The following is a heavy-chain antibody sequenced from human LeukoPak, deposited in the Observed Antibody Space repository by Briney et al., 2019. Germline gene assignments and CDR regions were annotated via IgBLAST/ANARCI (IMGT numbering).Heavy chain of an antibody. CDR1: GYSFTSYC. V-gene: IGHV5-10-1*01. D-gene: IGHD2/OR15-2a*01. Sequence: GESLKISCKVSGYSFTSYCISWVRQMPGKGLEWMGRIDPSDSYTNYSPSFQGHVTISADKSISTAYLQWSSLKASDTAMYYCARRTYYADFGFDPWGQGTLVTVSS. CDR3: ARRTYYADFGFDP. J-gene: IGHJ5*02. CDR2: IDPSDSYT.